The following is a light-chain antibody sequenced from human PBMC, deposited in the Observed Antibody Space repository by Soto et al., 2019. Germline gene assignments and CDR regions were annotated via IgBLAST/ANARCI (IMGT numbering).Light chain of an antibody. CDR1: GSEVCANNF. J-gene: IGLJ1*01. V-gene: IGLV2-14*03. CDR2: DVI. CDR3: SSYTSSSTYV. Sequence: QSALTQPASLSWSPGQSITLSCTGTGSEVCANNFVSWYQQLPGKAPKLMIFDVIHRPSGVSYRFSGSKSGNTASLTISGLQAEDEADYFCSSYTSSSTYVFATGTKVTVL.